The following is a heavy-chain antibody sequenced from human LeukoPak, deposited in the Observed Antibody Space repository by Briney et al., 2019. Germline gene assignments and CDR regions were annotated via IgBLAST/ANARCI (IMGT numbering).Heavy chain of an antibody. V-gene: IGHV3-30*02. Sequence: GGSLKLSCAASGFTFSSYGMHWVRQAPGKGLEWVAIISYDASNKYSADSVKGRFTISRDNSKNTLYLQMNSLRAEDTAVYYCAKVASPRTLAAAGSWGQGTLVTVSS. CDR2: ISYDASNK. J-gene: IGHJ4*02. CDR3: AKVASPRTLAAAGS. CDR1: GFTFSSYG. D-gene: IGHD6-13*01.